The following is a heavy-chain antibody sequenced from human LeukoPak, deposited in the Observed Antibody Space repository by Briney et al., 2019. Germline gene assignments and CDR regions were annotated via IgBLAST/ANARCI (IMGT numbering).Heavy chain of an antibody. Sequence: GGSLRLSCAASGFTFSKYAMSWVRQAPGKGLEWVSSLSGTGRYIYYADLMKGRFTISRDNAKNSLYLQMNSLRAEDTAVYYCARSLRDAFDIWGQGTMVTVSS. J-gene: IGHJ3*02. V-gene: IGHV3-21*06. CDR3: ARSLRDAFDI. CDR2: LSGTGRYI. CDR1: GFTFSKYA.